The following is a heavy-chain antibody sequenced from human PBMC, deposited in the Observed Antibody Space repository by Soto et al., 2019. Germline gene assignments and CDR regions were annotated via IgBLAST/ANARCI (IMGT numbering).Heavy chain of an antibody. CDR2: ISSSSSYI. CDR1: GFTFSSYS. Sequence: GGSLRLSCAASGFTFSSYSMNWVRQAPGKGLEWVSSISSSSSYIYYADSVKGRFTISRDNAKNSLYLQMNSLRAEDTAVYYCASAGITGTTFQAGTWGQGTLVTVSS. D-gene: IGHD1-7*01. V-gene: IGHV3-21*01. CDR3: ASAGITGTTFQAGT. J-gene: IGHJ4*02.